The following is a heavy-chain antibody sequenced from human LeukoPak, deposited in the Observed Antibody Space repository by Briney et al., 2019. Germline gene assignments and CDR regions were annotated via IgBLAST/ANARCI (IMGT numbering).Heavy chain of an antibody. CDR1: GYSFTSYW. V-gene: IGHV5-51*01. D-gene: IGHD3-22*01. J-gene: IGHJ4*02. CDR2: IYPGDSDT. Sequence: GESLKISCKGSGYSFTSYWIGWVRQMPRKDLEWMGIIYPGDSDTRHSPSFQGKVSIKADKYIRPAYLHTNTLKGSYTAMHYSARVRGYGIWYYDSSGCDYWGQGTLVTVSS. CDR3: ARVRGYGIWYYDSSGCDY.